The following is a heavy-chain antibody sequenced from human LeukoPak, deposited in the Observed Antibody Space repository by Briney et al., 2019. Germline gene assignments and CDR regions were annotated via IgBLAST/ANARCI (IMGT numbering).Heavy chain of an antibody. D-gene: IGHD4-17*01. CDR3: ARGGFYGDQARDNWFDP. Sequence: ASVKVSCEASGYTFTGYYMHWVRQAPGQGLEWMGWINLNIGGTNYAQKFQGRVTMTRDTSIGTAYMELSRLRSDDTAVYYCARGGFYGDQARDNWFDPWGQGTLVTVSS. V-gene: IGHV1-2*02. CDR2: INLNIGGT. J-gene: IGHJ5*02. CDR1: GYTFTGYY.